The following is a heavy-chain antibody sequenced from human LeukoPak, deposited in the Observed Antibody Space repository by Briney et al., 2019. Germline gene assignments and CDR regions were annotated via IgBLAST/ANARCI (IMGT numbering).Heavy chain of an antibody. CDR2: IYYSGST. CDR1: GGSISSGGYY. J-gene: IGHJ5*02. CDR3: ARGREPRKPFDP. Sequence: SETLSLTRTVSGGSISSGGYYWSWIRQHPGKGLEWIGYIYYSGSTYYNPSLKSRVTISVDTSKNQFSLKLSSVTAADTAVYYCARGREPRKPFDPWGQRTLVTVSS. D-gene: IGHD1-26*01. V-gene: IGHV4-31*03.